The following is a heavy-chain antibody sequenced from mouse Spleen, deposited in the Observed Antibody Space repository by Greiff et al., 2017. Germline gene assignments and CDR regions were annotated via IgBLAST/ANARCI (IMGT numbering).Heavy chain of an antibody. CDR1: GYSITSGYY. Sequence: EVQLQQSGPGLVKPSQSLSLTCSVTGYSITSGYYWNWIRQFPGNKLEWMGYISYDGSNNYNPSLKNRISITRDTSKNQFFLKLNSVTTEDTATYYCARAFFYGNYAMDYWGQGTSGTVSS. CDR2: ISYDGSN. J-gene: IGHJ4*01. V-gene: IGHV3-6*01. CDR3: ARAFFYGNYAMDY. D-gene: IGHD2-1*01.